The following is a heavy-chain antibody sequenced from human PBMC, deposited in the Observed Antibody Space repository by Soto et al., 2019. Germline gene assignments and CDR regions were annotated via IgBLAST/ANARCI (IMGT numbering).Heavy chain of an antibody. Sequence: QLQLQESDPGLVKPSETLSLTCTVSGGSISSSSYYWGWIRQPPGKGLEWIGSIYYSGSTYYNPSLQSRVTISVDTSKNQFSLKLSSVTAADTAVYYCARQPLYCSGGSCYPFYYYYYMDVWGKGTTVTVSS. CDR3: ARQPLYCSGGSCYPFYYYYYMDV. J-gene: IGHJ6*03. D-gene: IGHD2-15*01. V-gene: IGHV4-39*01. CDR2: IYYSGST. CDR1: GGSISSSSYY.